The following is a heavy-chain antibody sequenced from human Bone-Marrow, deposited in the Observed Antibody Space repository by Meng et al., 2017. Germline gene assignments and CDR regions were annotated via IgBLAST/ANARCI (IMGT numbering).Heavy chain of an antibody. J-gene: IGHJ4*02. CDR2: NKRNSDGGTI. CDR1: VLCFPVAW. D-gene: IGHD6-13*01. V-gene: IGHV3-15*01. CDR3: ATGAAAADH. Sequence: VQLVDVGRGPGTAGASRSLAYVSSVLCFPVAWMGWVRRAAGKGLERVGRNKRNSDGGTIDYAAPVKGRFTISRDDSKNTLYLQMDSLITEDTVVYFCATGAAAADHWGQGTLVTVSS.